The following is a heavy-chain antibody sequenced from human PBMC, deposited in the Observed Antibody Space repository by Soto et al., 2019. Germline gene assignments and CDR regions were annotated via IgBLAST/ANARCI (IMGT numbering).Heavy chain of an antibody. CDR2: ISYDGSNK. CDR1: GFTFSSYG. V-gene: IGHV3-30*18. Sequence: QVQLVESGGGVVQPGRSLRLSCAASGFTFSSYGMHWVRQAPGKGLEWVAVISYDGSNKYYADSVKGRFTISRDNSKNTLYLQMNSLRAEDTAVYYCAKDNDRWLASMGSWGQGTLVTVSS. J-gene: IGHJ5*02. D-gene: IGHD6-19*01. CDR3: AKDNDRWLASMGS.